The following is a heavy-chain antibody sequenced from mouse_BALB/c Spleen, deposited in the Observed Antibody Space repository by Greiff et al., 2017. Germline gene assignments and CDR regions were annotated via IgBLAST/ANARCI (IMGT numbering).Heavy chain of an antibody. J-gene: IGHJ3*01. CDR1: GFSLTSYG. CDR3: ARDDYYGSSYGFAY. CDR2: IWAGGST. D-gene: IGHD1-1*01. V-gene: IGHV2-9*02. Sequence: VKLVESGPGLVAPSQSLSITCTVSGFSLTSYGVHWVRQPPGKGLEWLGVIWAGGSTNYNSALMSRLSISKDNSKSQVFLKMNSLQTDDTAMYYCARDDYYGSSYGFAYWGQGTLVTVSA.